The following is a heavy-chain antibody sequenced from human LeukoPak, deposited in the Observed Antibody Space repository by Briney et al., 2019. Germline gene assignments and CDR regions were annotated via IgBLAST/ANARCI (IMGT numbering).Heavy chain of an antibody. J-gene: IGHJ3*02. Sequence: GGSLRLSCAASGLSVSSNHMTWVRQAPGKGLEWVSVIYDGYRTYYADSVKGRFTISRDNSKNTLYLQMNNLRAGDTAVYSCAREAAVGANRDAFDIWGQGTMVTVSS. CDR3: AREAAVGANRDAFDI. V-gene: IGHV3-53*01. CDR2: IYDGYRT. D-gene: IGHD1-26*01. CDR1: GLSVSSNH.